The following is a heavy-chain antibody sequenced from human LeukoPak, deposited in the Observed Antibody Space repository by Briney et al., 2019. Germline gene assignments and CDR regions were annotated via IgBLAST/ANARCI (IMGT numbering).Heavy chain of an antibody. CDR1: GGSISSGGYS. D-gene: IGHD3-22*01. CDR3: ARQKIEVFNWFDL. J-gene: IGHJ5*02. Sequence: SQTLSLTCAVSGGSISSGGYSWSWIRQPPGKGLEWIGNIYYSGRTYYSPSLKSRVTISVDTSKNQFSLKLSSVTAADTAVYYCARQKIEVFNWFDLWGQGTLVTVSS. CDR2: IYYSGRT. V-gene: IGHV4-30-2*03.